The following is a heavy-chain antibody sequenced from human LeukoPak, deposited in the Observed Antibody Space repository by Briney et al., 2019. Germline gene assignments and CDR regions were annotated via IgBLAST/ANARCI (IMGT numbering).Heavy chain of an antibody. J-gene: IGHJ6*02. CDR3: ARDHIVVVPAEHSYDYYYYYGMDV. Sequence: GGSLRLSCAASGFTVSSNYMSWVRQALGKGLEWVSVIYSGGSTYYADSVKGRFTISRDNSKNTLYLQMNSLRAEDTAVYYCARDHIVVVPAEHSYDYYYYYGMDVWGQGTTVTVSS. CDR2: IYSGGST. D-gene: IGHD2-2*01. CDR1: GFTVSSNY. V-gene: IGHV3-66*02.